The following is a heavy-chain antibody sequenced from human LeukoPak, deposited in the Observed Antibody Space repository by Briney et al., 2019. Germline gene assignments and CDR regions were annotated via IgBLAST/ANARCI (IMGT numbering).Heavy chain of an antibody. D-gene: IGHD2-15*01. Sequence: GGSLRLSCAASGFTFSDYSINWVRQAPGKGLEWVSYISTSSSTIYYSDSVKGRFTISRDNARNSLYLQMNSLRAEDTAVYYCAKVMPPGRIRFYSYYMDVWGKGTTVSVS. CDR2: ISTSSSTI. CDR3: AKVMPPGRIRFYSYYMDV. CDR1: GFTFSDYS. J-gene: IGHJ6*03. V-gene: IGHV3-48*04.